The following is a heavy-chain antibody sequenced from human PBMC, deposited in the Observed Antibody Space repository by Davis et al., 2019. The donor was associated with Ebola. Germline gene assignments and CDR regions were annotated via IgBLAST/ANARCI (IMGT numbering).Heavy chain of an antibody. V-gene: IGHV3-30*18. Sequence: PGGSLRPSCPASGFAFSSYGMHWVRQAPRKGPEWMAFISYDGSSEYYGDSVKGRFSISRDNSKNTLYRQMNSLRAEDTAVYYCAKGIVPVREYGMDVWGQGTTVTVSS. J-gene: IGHJ6*02. CDR2: ISYDGSSE. CDR3: AKGIVPVREYGMDV. D-gene: IGHD2-2*01. CDR1: GFAFSSYG.